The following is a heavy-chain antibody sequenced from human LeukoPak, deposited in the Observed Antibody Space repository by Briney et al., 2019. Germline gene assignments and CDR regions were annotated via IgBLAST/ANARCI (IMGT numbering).Heavy chain of an antibody. CDR2: IHYSGTI. Sequence: SETLSLTCTVSGGSISTYYWSWIRQPPGKGLEWIAHIHYSGTIKYNPSLKSRVSMSVDTSKNQFSLRLSSVTAADTAVYYCARYGSGAYALDVWGQETRDTVSS. J-gene: IGHJ3*01. CDR3: ARYGSGAYALDV. V-gene: IGHV4-59*08. D-gene: IGHD3-10*01. CDR1: GGSISTYY.